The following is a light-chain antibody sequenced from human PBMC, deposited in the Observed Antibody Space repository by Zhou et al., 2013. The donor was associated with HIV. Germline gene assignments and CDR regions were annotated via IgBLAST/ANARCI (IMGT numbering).Light chain of an antibody. CDR2: DAS. CDR3: QQRASWPIT. Sequence: EIVMTQSPATLSVSPGERVTLSCRASQSVSSYLAWYQQKPGQAPRLLIHDASNRATGIPARFSGSGSGTDFTLTISSLEPEDFAVYYCQQRASWPITFGQGTRLEI. CDR1: QSVSSY. J-gene: IGKJ5*01. V-gene: IGKV3-11*01.